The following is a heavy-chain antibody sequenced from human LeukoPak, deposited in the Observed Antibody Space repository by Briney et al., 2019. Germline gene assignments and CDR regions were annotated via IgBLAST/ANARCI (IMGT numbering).Heavy chain of an antibody. CDR3: AAVHTVTGDY. Sequence: GGSLRLSCAASGFTFSSYAMHWVRQAPGKGLEWVAVISYDGSNKYYADSVKGRFTISRDNSKNTLYLQMNSLRAEDTAVYYCAAVHTVTGDYWGQGTLVTVSS. CDR1: GFTFSSYA. D-gene: IGHD4-17*01. V-gene: IGHV3-30*14. CDR2: ISYDGSNK. J-gene: IGHJ4*02.